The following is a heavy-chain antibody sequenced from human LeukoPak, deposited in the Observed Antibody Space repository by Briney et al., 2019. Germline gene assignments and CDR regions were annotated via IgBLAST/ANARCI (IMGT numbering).Heavy chain of an antibody. D-gene: IGHD6-13*01. Sequence: GGSLRLSCAASGFTFSSYAMSWVRQAPGKGLEWVSSVSGSGATTNFADSVKSRVSISGDNSQNTLYLQKSRLGAEDTPLYFFVKDSRMAAVGKFDAWGQGTLVTVPS. CDR1: GFTFSSYA. J-gene: IGHJ4*02. V-gene: IGHV3-23*01. CDR2: VSGSGATT. CDR3: VKDSRMAAVGKFDA.